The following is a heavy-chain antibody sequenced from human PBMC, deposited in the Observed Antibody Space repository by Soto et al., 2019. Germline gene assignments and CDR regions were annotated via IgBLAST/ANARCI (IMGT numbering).Heavy chain of an antibody. Sequence: SETLSLTCTISNGSINRGGYSWSWIRQNPGKGQEWVGYMSYTGSTYYSPPLKRRVTRSVDTSKTQLSLKLSSVTAADTAIYYCARARVISSRNWFDPWGQGTLVTVSS. CDR2: MSYTGST. V-gene: IGHV4-31*03. CDR3: ARARVISSRNWFDP. D-gene: IGHD6-6*01. CDR1: NGSINRGGYS. J-gene: IGHJ5*02.